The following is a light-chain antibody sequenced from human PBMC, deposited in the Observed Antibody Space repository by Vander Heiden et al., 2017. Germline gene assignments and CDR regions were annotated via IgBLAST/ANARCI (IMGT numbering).Light chain of an antibody. CDR2: GAS. V-gene: IGKV3-20*01. CDR1: QSVSSSY. CDR3: QQYGSSPST. Sequence: ENVLTQSPGTLSLSPGERATLSCRASQSVSSSYLAWYQQKPGQAPRLLMYGASSRATGIPDRFSGSGSGTDFTLTISRLEPEDFAVYYCQQYGSSPSTFGQGTKVEVK. J-gene: IGKJ1*01.